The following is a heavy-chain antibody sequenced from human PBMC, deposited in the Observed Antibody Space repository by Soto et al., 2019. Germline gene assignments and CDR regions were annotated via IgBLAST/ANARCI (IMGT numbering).Heavy chain of an antibody. CDR3: AKGCSLNRRGTIDY. V-gene: IGHV3-23*01. CDR2: IFASGGVT. J-gene: IGHJ4*02. D-gene: IGHD1-7*01. CDR1: GFTFSNYA. Sequence: EVQLLESGGGLVQPGGSLRLSCVASGFTFSNYAMNWVRQAPGQGLEWVSVIFASGGVTDYADSVKGRFTISRDNSKNALSLQMDSLRDGDTAIYYCAKGCSLNRRGTIDYGGQGTLVTVSS.